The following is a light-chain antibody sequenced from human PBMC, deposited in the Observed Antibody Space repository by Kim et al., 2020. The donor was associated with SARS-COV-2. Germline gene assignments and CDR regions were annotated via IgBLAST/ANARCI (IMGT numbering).Light chain of an antibody. V-gene: IGLV1-47*01. J-gene: IGLJ3*02. CDR3: AAWDDTLHAWV. CDR1: SSNSGIHF. CDR2: ENS. Sequence: GRRVAIPCSGSSSNSGIHFVYWRQQLPGTAPKLVIHENSQRPSGVPDRFSGSKSGTSASLAISGLRSEDEGDYYCAAWDDTLHAWVFGGGTQLTVL.